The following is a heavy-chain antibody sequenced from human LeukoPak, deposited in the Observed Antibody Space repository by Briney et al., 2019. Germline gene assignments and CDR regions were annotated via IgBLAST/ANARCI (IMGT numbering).Heavy chain of an antibody. CDR2: IRYDGSNQ. CDR1: TFTFSTYG. CDR3: AKKWGGDGYNTAFDY. J-gene: IGHJ4*02. V-gene: IGHV3-30*02. Sequence: GRSLRLSCAASTFTFSTYGMAWVGQAPGKGLEWVAFIRYDGSNQYYSDSVKGRFTISRDNSNSKNTLYLQMNSLRTEDTAVYYCAKKWGGDGYNTAFDYWGQGTLVTVSS. D-gene: IGHD5-24*01.